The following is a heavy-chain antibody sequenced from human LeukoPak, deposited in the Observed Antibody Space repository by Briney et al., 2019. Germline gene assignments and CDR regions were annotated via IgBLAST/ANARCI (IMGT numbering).Heavy chain of an antibody. CDR1: GYTFINYC. CDR2: INPSGGST. J-gene: IGHJ4*02. CDR3: ATIEY. V-gene: IGHV1-46*01. Sequence: GASVKVSCKASGYTFINYCMHWVRQAPGQGLEWMGIINPSGGSTNYAQKFQGRVTMTRDTSTSTLYMELSSLRPEDTALYYCATIEYWGQGTLVTVSS.